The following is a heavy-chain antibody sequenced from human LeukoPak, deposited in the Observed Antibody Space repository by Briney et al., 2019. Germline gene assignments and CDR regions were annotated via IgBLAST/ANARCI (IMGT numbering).Heavy chain of an antibody. CDR2: MNPNNGNT. CDR1: GYTFTNYD. CDR3: AVGVLSGGHEWAFDI. D-gene: IGHD5-12*01. J-gene: IGHJ3*02. Sequence: ASVKVSCKASGYTFTNYDINWVRQATGQGLEWMAWMNPNNGNTGNAQKFQGRVTMTRVTSISTAYMELSGLRSEDTAVYYCAVGVLSGGHEWAFDIWGQGTMVTVSS. V-gene: IGHV1-8*01.